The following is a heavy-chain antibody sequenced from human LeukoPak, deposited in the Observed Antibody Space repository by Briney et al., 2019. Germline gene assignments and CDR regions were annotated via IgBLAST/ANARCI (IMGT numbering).Heavy chain of an antibody. Sequence: SETLSLTCAVYGGSFSGYYWSWIRQPPGKGLEWIGEINHSGSTNYNPSLKSRVTISVDTSKNQFSLKLSSVTAADTAVYYCARVNINNWHSCDYWGQGTLVTVSS. J-gene: IGHJ4*02. CDR2: INHSGST. CDR3: ARVNINNWHSCDY. CDR1: GGSFSGYY. V-gene: IGHV4-34*01. D-gene: IGHD1-1*01.